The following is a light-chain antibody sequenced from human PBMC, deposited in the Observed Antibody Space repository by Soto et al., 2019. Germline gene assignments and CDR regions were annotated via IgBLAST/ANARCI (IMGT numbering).Light chain of an antibody. V-gene: IGKV3-20*01. CDR1: QSVTSSY. CDR3: QQYSDLPHT. CDR2: GVS. Sequence: EIVLTQSPGILSLSPGERATLSCRATQSVTSSYFAWYQQTPGQAPRLLIYGVSSRATDIPDRFSGSGSGTDFTLTISRLEPEDLVVYYCQQYSDLPHTFGQGTKLEVK. J-gene: IGKJ2*01.